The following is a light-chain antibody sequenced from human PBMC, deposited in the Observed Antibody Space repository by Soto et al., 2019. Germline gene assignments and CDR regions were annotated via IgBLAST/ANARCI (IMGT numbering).Light chain of an antibody. CDR3: QQYNNLPT. CDR2: GAS. Sequence: EIVMTQSPATLSVSPGERATLSCRASQSVNSNLAWYQQKPGQAPRLLIYGASTRATGVPARFSGSGSGTEFIITDSSLQSEDFAVYFCQQYNNLPTFGQGTKVEIK. V-gene: IGKV3-15*01. CDR1: QSVNSN. J-gene: IGKJ1*01.